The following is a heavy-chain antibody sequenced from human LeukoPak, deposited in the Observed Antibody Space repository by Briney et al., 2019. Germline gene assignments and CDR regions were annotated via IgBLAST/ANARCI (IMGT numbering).Heavy chain of an antibody. CDR1: GFSFSDYY. V-gene: IGHV3-11*04. CDR2: ISSSGSSI. J-gene: IGHJ3*02. D-gene: IGHD3-22*01. Sequence: GGSLRLSCAASGFSFSDYYMSWIRQAPGKGLEWLSYISSSGSSIYYADSVKGRFTISRDNAKNSLFLQMNSLRAEDTAVYYCARVRITMIVVDAFDIWGQGTMVTVSS. CDR3: ARVRITMIVVDAFDI.